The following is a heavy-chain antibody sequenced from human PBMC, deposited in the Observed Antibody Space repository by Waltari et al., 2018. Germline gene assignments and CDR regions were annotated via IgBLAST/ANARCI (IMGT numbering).Heavy chain of an antibody. CDR2: IYYNGST. Sequence: QLQLQESGPGLVRPSETLSLTCTVSGGSISSSINYYWGWIRQPPGKGLEWIGSIYYNGSTYYNPSLKSRVTISVDTSKNQFSLKLSSVTAADTVVYYCARRAWGSGWSYWGQGTLVAVSS. V-gene: IGHV4-39*01. D-gene: IGHD6-19*01. CDR1: GGSISSSINYY. J-gene: IGHJ4*02. CDR3: ARRAWGSGWSY.